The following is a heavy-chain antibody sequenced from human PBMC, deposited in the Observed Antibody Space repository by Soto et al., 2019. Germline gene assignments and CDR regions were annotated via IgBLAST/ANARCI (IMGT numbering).Heavy chain of an antibody. V-gene: IGHV3-30-3*01. D-gene: IGHD6-13*01. Sequence: LRLSCAASGFTFSSYAMHWVRQAPGKGLEWVAVISYDGSNKYYADSVKGRFTISRDNSKNTLYLQMNSLRAEDTAAYYCATSSSWSYYYYGMDVWGQGTTVTVSS. CDR2: ISYDGSNK. CDR1: GFTFSSYA. J-gene: IGHJ6*02. CDR3: ATSSSWSYYYYGMDV.